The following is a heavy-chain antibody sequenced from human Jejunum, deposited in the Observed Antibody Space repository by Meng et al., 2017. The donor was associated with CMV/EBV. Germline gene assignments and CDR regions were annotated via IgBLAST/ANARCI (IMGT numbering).Heavy chain of an antibody. V-gene: IGHV3-21*01. CDR2: ISSSGSYI. CDR3: ARSTSSQTDYWG. CDR1: AFSFSSFN. J-gene: IGHJ4*02. Sequence: ASAFSFSSFNMNWVRQAPGRGLEWVSSISSSGSYIYYADSVKGRFTISRDNAKDSLYLQMNSLRDDDTAVYYCARSTSSQTDYWGWGQGTLVTVSS. D-gene: IGHD6-6*01.